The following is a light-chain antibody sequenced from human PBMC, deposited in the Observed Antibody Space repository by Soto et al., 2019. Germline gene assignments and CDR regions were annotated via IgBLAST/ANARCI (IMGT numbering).Light chain of an antibody. V-gene: IGLV1-40*01. CDR2: INN. Sequence: QSVLTQPPSVSGAPGQRVTISCTGSSSNIGAGYDVHWYQQPPGTAPKLLIYINNNRPSGVPDRFSGSKSGTTASLAITGLQAEDEADYYCQSYDINGGVFGGGTKVTVL. J-gene: IGLJ3*02. CDR3: QSYDINGGV. CDR1: SSNIGAGYD.